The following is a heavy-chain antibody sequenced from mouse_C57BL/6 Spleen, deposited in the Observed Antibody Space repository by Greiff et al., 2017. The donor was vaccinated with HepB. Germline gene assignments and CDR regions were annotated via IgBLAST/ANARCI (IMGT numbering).Heavy chain of an antibody. Sequence: EVQLQQSGPELVKPGASVKIPCKASGYTFTDYNMDWVKQSHGKSLEWIGDINPNNGGTIYNQKFKGKATLTVDKSSSTAYMELRSLTSEDTAVYYCARGSYDYDEGFADWGQGTLVTVSA. CDR3: ARGSYDYDEGFAD. V-gene: IGHV1-18*01. CDR2: INPNNGGT. CDR1: GYTFTDYN. D-gene: IGHD2-4*01. J-gene: IGHJ3*01.